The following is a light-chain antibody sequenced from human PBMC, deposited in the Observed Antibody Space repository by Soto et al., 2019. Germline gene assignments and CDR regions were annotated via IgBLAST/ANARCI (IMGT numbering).Light chain of an antibody. Sequence: EIVLTQSPATLSLSPGERATLSCRASQSVSSYLVWYQQKAGQAPRLLLYDASNRDTGIPARFSGSGSGTDFTLTISSLKPEDFAVYYCQQSGSWPRTFGQGTKVEIK. J-gene: IGKJ1*01. CDR3: QQSGSWPRT. CDR2: DAS. V-gene: IGKV3-11*01. CDR1: QSVSSY.